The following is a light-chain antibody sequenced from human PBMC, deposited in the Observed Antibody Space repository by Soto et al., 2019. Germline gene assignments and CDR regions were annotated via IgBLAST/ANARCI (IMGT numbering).Light chain of an antibody. Sequence: QSVLTQPASVSGSRGQSITISCFGRNTDVGQGKSVSWYQQGPGKAPKLLIFEVTNRPSGVSSRFSGSRSGNTASLTISGLQPDDDGDYYCVSYTDTDTLVFGTGPKVTVL. CDR3: VSYTDTDTLV. CDR1: NTDVGQGKS. V-gene: IGLV2-14*01. J-gene: IGLJ1*01. CDR2: EVT.